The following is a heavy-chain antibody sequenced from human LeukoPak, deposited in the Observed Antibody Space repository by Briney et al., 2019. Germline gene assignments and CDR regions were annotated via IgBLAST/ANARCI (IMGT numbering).Heavy chain of an antibody. CDR3: ARQRAFDI. Sequence: LRLSCTASGFTFGDYAMSWVRQAPGKGLEWIGYIYYSGSTNYNPSLKSRVTISVDTSKNQFSLKLSSVTAADTAVYYCARQRAFDIWGQGTMVTVSS. CDR2: IYYSGST. V-gene: IGHV4-59*01. CDR1: GFTFGDYA. J-gene: IGHJ3*02.